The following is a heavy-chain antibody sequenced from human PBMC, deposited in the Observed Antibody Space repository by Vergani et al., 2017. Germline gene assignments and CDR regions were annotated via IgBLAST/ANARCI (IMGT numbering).Heavy chain of an antibody. D-gene: IGHD4-11*01. V-gene: IGHV3-23*01. Sequence: EVQLLQSGGGVIQPGGSVRLSCAASGFTFSACPMTWVRQAPGKGLEWVSAISARYPSTYYADSVKGRFTISRDNAKNSLFLQMSSLKVEDTGVYYCARERSNEGFDYWGQGTRVTVS. CDR1: GFTFSACP. CDR3: ARERSNEGFDY. CDR2: ISARYPST. J-gene: IGHJ4*02.